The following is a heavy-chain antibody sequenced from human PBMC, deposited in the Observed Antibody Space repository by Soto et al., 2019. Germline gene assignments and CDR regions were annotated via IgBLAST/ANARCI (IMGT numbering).Heavy chain of an antibody. Sequence: QVQLVQSGAEVKKPGASVKVSCKVSGYTLTELYMHWVRQAPGKGLEWMGGFDPEDGETIYAQKFQGRVTMTEDTSTDTAYMELSSLRSEDTAVYYCATDYRRYCSGGSCYNFDLWGRGTLVTVSS. CDR3: ATDYRRYCSGGSCYNFDL. V-gene: IGHV1-24*01. D-gene: IGHD2-15*01. CDR2: FDPEDGET. CDR1: GYTLTELY. J-gene: IGHJ2*01.